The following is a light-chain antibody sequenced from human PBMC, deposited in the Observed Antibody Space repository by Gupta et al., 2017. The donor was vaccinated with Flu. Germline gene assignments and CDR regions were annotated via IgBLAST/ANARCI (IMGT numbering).Light chain of an antibody. CDR2: DAS. CDR3: QHQDHLPIT. Sequence: DIQITQSPSSLSASVGDRVTITCQARHDIRRFLNWYQQKPGKAPKLLIFDASNVDTGVPSRFSGSGFGTSFTFTISSPQPEDFAKYYCQHQDHLPITFGRGTKVEIK. CDR1: HDIRRF. J-gene: IGKJ4*01. V-gene: IGKV1-33*01.